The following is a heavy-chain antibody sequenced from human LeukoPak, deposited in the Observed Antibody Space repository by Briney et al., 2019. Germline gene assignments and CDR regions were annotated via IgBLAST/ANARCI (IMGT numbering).Heavy chain of an antibody. D-gene: IGHD3-10*01. J-gene: IGHJ5*02. CDR2: IYPGDSDT. CDR3: ASRTGYGSGSYYWFDP. CDR1: GCSFTSYW. V-gene: IGHV5-51*01. Sequence: GESLKISCKGSGCSFTSYWIGWVRQMPGKGLEWMGIIYPGDSDTRYSPSFQGQVTISADKSISTAYLQWSSLKASDTAMYYCASRTGYGSGSYYWFDPWGQGTLVTVSS.